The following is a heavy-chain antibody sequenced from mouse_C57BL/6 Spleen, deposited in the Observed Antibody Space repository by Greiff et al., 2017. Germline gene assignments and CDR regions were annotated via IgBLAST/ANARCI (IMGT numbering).Heavy chain of an antibody. J-gene: IGHJ3*01. V-gene: IGHV1-61*01. Sequence: VQLQQPGAELVRPGSSVKLSCKASGYTFTSYWMDWVKQRPGQGLEWIGNISPSDSETNYNQKFKDKATLTVDKSSSTAYMQLSSLTSEDTAFYYCAGTWFAYWGQGTLVTVSA. CDR2: ISPSDSET. CDR3: AGTWFAY. CDR1: GYTFTSYW.